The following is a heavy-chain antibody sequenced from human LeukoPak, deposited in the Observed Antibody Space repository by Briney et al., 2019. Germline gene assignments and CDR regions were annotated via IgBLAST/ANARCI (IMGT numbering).Heavy chain of an antibody. CDR1: GGSISSGDYY. Sequence: SQTLSLTCTVSGGSISSGDYYWSWIRQPPGKGLEWIGYIYYSGSTYYNPSLKSRVTISVDTSKNQFSLKLSSVTAADTAVYYCASSGSGSYYKSPAFKYYYCGMDVWGQGTTVTVSS. D-gene: IGHD3-10*01. J-gene: IGHJ6*02. CDR2: IYYSGST. V-gene: IGHV4-30-4*01. CDR3: ASSGSGSYYKSPAFKYYYCGMDV.